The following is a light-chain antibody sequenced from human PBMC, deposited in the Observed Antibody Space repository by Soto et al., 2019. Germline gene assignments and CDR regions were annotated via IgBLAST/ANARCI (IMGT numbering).Light chain of an antibody. CDR2: EVN. Sequence: QSVLTQPPSASGSPGQSFTISCTGTSSDVGGYNYVSWYQQHPGKAPKLMIYEVNKRPSGVPDRFSGSKSGNTASLTVSGLQAEDEADYYCSSYAGSDVFVFGTGTKVTVL. V-gene: IGLV2-8*01. J-gene: IGLJ1*01. CDR1: SSDVGGYNY. CDR3: SSYAGSDVFV.